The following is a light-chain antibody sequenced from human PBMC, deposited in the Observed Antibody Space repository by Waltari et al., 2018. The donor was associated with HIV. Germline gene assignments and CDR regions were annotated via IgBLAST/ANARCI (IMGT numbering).Light chain of an antibody. CDR3: QHRTTWPPT. Sequence: SQSVQEFLAWYQRRPGQVPRLVVYDASKSAAGVPDRFSGSGFGTDFTLTISGLEPEDVAFYYCQHRTTWPPTFGGGTRVEIE. CDR2: DAS. V-gene: IGKV3-11*01. CDR1: QSVQEF. J-gene: IGKJ4*01.